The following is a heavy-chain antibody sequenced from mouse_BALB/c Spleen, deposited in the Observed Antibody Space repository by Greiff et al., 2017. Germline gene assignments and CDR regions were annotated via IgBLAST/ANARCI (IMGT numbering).Heavy chain of an antibody. J-gene: IGHJ2*01. Sequence: EVKLVESGGGLVKPGGSLKLSCAASGFTFSSYAMSWVRQTPEKRLEWVASISSGGSTYYPDSVKGRFTISRDNARNILYLQMSSLRSEDTAMYYCARGKDGNFFDYWGQGTTLTVSS. V-gene: IGHV5-6-5*01. CDR3: ARGKDGNFFDY. D-gene: IGHD2-1*01. CDR2: ISSGGST. CDR1: GFTFSSYA.